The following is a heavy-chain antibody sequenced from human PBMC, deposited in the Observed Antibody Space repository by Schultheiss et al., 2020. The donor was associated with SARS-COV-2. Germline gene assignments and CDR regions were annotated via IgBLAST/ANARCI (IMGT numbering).Heavy chain of an antibody. Sequence: SQTLSLTCTVSGGSISSYYWSWIRQPPGKGLEWIGYIYYSGSTNHNPPLKSRVIISVDTSKNQFSLKLSSVTAADTAVYYCARDTNAYYDFWSGKYSGMDVWGRGTTVTVSS. J-gene: IGHJ6*02. D-gene: IGHD3-3*01. CDR2: IYYSGST. CDR1: GGSISSYY. CDR3: ARDTNAYYDFWSGKYSGMDV. V-gene: IGHV4-59*12.